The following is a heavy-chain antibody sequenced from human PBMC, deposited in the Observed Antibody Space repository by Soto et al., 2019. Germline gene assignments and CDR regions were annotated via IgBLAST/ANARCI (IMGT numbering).Heavy chain of an antibody. CDR1: GGSIRSGGYY. CDR3: ARDRLMATAGTARHYFGLDA. CDR2: IYYSGNT. D-gene: IGHD5-18*01. V-gene: IGHV4-31*03. J-gene: IGHJ6*02. Sequence: QVQLQESGPGLVKPSQTLSLTCTVSGGSIRSGGYYWSWVRQNPRRGLEWIGNIYYSGNTYYNPALKSRLTISGDTSKNQCSLNLSSVTPADTAVYYCARDRLMATAGTARHYFGLDAWGQGTTVTVSS.